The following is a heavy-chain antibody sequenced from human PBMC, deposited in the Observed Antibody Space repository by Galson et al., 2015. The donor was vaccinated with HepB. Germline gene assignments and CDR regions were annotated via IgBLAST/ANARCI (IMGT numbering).Heavy chain of an antibody. J-gene: IGHJ6*03. Sequence: SLRLSCAASGFTFSNACMNWARQAPGKGLEWVCPIKSNTDGGTTDYTAPVKGRFTISSDDSKNTLNLQMNRMKTEETAVYYFTTFPYYYDSSGYLNRIYYYYYYIDDWGKGTTVTVS. CDR3: TTFPYYYDSSGYLNRIYYYYYYIDD. V-gene: IGHV3-15*07. D-gene: IGHD3-22*01. CDR1: GFTFSNAC. CDR2: IKSNTDGGTT.